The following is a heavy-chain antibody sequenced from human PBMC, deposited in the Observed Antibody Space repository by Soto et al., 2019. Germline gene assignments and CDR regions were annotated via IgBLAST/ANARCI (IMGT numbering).Heavy chain of an antibody. CDR3: ARESEDLTSNFDY. J-gene: IGHJ4*02. V-gene: IGHV3-21*06. CDR1: GFTFTRYS. Sequence: GGSLRLSCAASGFTFTRYSMNWVRQAPGKGLEWVSSISSTTNYTYYGDPMKGRFTISRDNAKNSLYLEMNSLRAEDTAVYYCARESEDLTSNFDYWGQGTLVTVSS. CDR2: ISSTTNYT.